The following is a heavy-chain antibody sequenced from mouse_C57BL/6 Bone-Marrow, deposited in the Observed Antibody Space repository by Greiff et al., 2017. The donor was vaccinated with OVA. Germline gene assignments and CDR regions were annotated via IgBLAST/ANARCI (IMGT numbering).Heavy chain of an antibody. V-gene: IGHV5-6*02. CDR1: GFTFSSYG. CDR3: ARPYCYGFDY. J-gene: IGHJ2*01. Sequence: DVKLVESGGDLVKPGGSLKLSCAASGFTFSSYGMSWVRQTPDKRLEWVATISSGGSYTYYPDSVKGRFTISRDNAKNTLYLQMSSLKSEDTAMYYCARPYCYGFDYWGQGTTRTVSS. CDR2: ISSGGSYT. D-gene: IGHD1-1*01.